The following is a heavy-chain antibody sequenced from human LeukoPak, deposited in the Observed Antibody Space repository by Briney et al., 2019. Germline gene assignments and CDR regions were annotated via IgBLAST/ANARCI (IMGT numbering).Heavy chain of an antibody. V-gene: IGHV4-30-2*01. J-gene: IGHJ3*02. CDR1: GGPISSGGYS. CDR3: ARDQGYYDSSGYPSDALDI. CDR2: IYHSGST. D-gene: IGHD3-22*01. Sequence: PSQTLSLTCAVSGGPISSGGYSWSWIRQPPGKGLEWIGYIYHSGSTYYNPSLKSRATISVDRSKNQFSLKLCSVTAADTGVYYCARDQGYYDSSGYPSDALDIWGQGTMVTVSS.